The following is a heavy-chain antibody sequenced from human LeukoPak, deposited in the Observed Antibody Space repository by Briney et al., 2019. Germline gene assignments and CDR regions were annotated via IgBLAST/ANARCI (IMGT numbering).Heavy chain of an antibody. CDR1: GDSVSSNSAA. D-gene: IGHD4-17*01. J-gene: IGHJ4*02. V-gene: IGHV6-1*01. Sequence: SQTLSLTCAISGDSVSSNSAAWNWISQSPSRGLEWLERTFYRSKRYNDYAVSVKSRITINPDTSKNPFSLQLNSVTPEDTAVYYCASSGRGNGDFDYWGQGTLVTVSS. CDR3: ASSGRGNGDFDY. CDR2: TFYRSKRYN.